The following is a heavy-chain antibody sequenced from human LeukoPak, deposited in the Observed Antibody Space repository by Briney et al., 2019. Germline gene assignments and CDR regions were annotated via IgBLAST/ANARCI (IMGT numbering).Heavy chain of an antibody. J-gene: IGHJ4*02. D-gene: IGHD6-13*01. Sequence: ASVKVSCKASGYTFTSYDINWARQATGQGLEWMGWMNPNSGNTGYAQKFQGRVTMTRNTSISTAYMELSSLRSEDTAVYYCARFIAAAGVWYFDYWGQGTLVTVSS. V-gene: IGHV1-8*01. CDR2: MNPNSGNT. CDR3: ARFIAAAGVWYFDY. CDR1: GYTFTSYD.